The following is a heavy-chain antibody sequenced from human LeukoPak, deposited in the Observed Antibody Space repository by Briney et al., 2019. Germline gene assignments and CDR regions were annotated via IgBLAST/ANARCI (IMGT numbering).Heavy chain of an antibody. Sequence: ASVKVSCKASGGTFSSYAISWVRQAAGQGLEWMGGIIPIFGTANYAQKFQGRVTITTDESTSTAYMEMSSLRSENTAVYYCAAPAIGAVATPIGTSGWHAFDIWGQGTMVTVSS. CDR3: AAPAIGAVATPIGTSGWHAFDI. J-gene: IGHJ3*02. CDR2: IIPIFGTA. CDR1: GGTFSSYA. V-gene: IGHV1-69*05. D-gene: IGHD4-23*01.